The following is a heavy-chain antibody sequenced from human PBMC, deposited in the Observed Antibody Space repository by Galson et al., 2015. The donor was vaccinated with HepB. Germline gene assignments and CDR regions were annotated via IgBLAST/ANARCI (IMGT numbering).Heavy chain of an antibody. D-gene: IGHD3-16*01. CDR3: ARVGAGSFYYYGMDV. V-gene: IGHV3-23*01. Sequence: SLRLSCAASGFTFNNYAMSWVRQAPGKGLEWVSDISGSGGSTNYADSVKGRFTISRDNFKNTLYLQMNSLRAEDTAVYYCARVGAGSFYYYGMDVWGQGTTVTVSS. CDR2: ISGSGGST. J-gene: IGHJ6*02. CDR1: GFTFNNYA.